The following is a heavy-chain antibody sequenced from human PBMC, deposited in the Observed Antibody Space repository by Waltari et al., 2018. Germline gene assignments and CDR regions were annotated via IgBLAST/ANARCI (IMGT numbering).Heavy chain of an antibody. CDR3: ATSGHCAGSRCYPNWFDP. Sequence: QVQLVQSGADVKKPGSSVKVSCKSSGHTFSTYSFSWVRQAPGQGLEWMGRIIPIFGTSNYSAKFQGRVTITADTSTSTAYIELSGLRSEDTAVYYCATSGHCAGSRCYPNWFDPWGPGTLVTVSS. CDR1: GHTFSTYS. V-gene: IGHV1-69*13. J-gene: IGHJ5*02. CDR2: IIPIFGTS. D-gene: IGHD2-21*01.